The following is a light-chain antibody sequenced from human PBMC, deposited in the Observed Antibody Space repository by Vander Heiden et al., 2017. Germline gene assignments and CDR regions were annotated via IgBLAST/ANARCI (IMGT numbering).Light chain of an antibody. CDR2: KAS. J-gene: IGKJ1*01. V-gene: IGKV1-5*03. Sequence: HSPSTLSASFGARVIISCRANQNIDFWLAWYQQRPGNAPQLMIYKASTLQRGVPSRISGSGSGTEFSLTISNLQPEDSAIYYCQQYDKSWTFGPGTRVQVK. CDR1: QNIDFW. CDR3: QQYDKSWT.